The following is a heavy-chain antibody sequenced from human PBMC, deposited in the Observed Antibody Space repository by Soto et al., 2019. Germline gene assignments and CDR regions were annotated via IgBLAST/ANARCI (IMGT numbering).Heavy chain of an antibody. CDR3: AGFKLSSQSHMDV. V-gene: IGHV3-66*01. J-gene: IGHJ6*03. CDR2: IYSGGST. D-gene: IGHD6-13*01. Sequence: GGSLRLSCAASGFTVSSNYMSWVRQAPGKGLEWVSVIYSGGSTYYADSVKGRFTISRDNSKNTLYLQMNSLRAEDTAVYYCAGFKLSSQSHMDVWGKGTTVTVSS. CDR1: GFTVSSNY.